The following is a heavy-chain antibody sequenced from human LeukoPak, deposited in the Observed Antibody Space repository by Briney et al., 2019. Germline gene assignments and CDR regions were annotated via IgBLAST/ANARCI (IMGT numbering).Heavy chain of an antibody. CDR1: GYTFTSYY. CDR3: AYSGYSCGFDY. D-gene: IGHD5-18*01. V-gene: IGHV1-46*01. Sequence: ASVKVSCKASGYTFTSYYMHWVRQAPGQGLEWMGIINPSGGSTSYAQKFQGRVTMTRDTSTSTVYMELSSLRSEDTAVYYCAYSGYSCGFDYWRQGTLVNVYS. CDR2: INPSGGST. J-gene: IGHJ4*02.